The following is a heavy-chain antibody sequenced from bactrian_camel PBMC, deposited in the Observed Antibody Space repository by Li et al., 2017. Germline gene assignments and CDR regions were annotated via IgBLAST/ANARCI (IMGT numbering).Heavy chain of an antibody. CDR1: GYIYSSHC. J-gene: IGHJ4*01. D-gene: IGHD2*01. Sequence: VQLVESGGGSVQAGGALRLSCVASGYIYSSHCMGWVRQTPGKEREGVAMINQAIDSTTYAHSAKGRFVISRDDAKATVDLQMDSLKPEDTAMYYCAAGGPCVLNPVSFSYMGHGTQVTV. CDR2: INQAIDST. V-gene: IGHV3S40*01.